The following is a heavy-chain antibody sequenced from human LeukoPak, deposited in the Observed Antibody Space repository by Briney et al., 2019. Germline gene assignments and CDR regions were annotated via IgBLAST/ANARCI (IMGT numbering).Heavy chain of an antibody. CDR3: ASNVNYDSSGYGN. D-gene: IGHD3-22*01. J-gene: IGHJ4*02. CDR2: ISSSSSYI. Sequence: YPGGSLRLSCAASGFTFSSYSMNWVRQAPGKGLEWVSSISSSSSYIYYADSVKGRFTISRDNAKNSLYLQMNSLRAEDTAVYYCASNVNYDSSGYGNWGQGTLVTVSS. V-gene: IGHV3-21*01. CDR1: GFTFSSYS.